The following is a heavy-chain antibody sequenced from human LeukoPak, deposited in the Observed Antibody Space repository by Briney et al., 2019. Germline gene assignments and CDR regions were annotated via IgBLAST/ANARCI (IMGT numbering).Heavy chain of an antibody. CDR2: IKQDGSEK. CDR1: GFTFDDYG. Sequence: PGGSLRLSCAASGFTFDDYGMTWVRQAPGKGLEWVANIKQDGSEKYYVDSVKGRFTISRDNAKNSLYLQMSSLRAEDTAVYYCARDGRAGSGYYRKDDYWGQGTLVTVSS. CDR3: ARDGRAGSGYYRKDDY. D-gene: IGHD3-22*01. J-gene: IGHJ4*02. V-gene: IGHV3-7*01.